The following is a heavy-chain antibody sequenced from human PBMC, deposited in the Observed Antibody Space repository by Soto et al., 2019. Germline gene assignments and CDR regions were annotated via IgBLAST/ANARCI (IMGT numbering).Heavy chain of an antibody. CDR3: AREALAAGTQNSFDL. J-gene: IGHJ5*02. CDR2: INHSGST. D-gene: IGHD6-13*01. Sequence: SETLSLTCAVYGVSFSGYYWSWIRQPPGKGLEWIGEINHSGSTNYNPSLKSRVTISVDTSKNQFSLKLSSVTAADTAVYYCAREALAAGTQNSFDLWGQGTLVTLSS. V-gene: IGHV4-34*01. CDR1: GVSFSGYY.